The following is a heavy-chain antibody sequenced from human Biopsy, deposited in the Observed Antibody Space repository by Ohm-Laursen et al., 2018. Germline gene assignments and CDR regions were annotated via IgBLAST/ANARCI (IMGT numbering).Heavy chain of an antibody. Sequence: ASVKVSCKASGYTFTGYYLHWVRQAPGQGLEWMGWINPKSGGTHYLERFRGRVTMTRDTSISTAYMEVSSLRSDDTAVYYCAIDGNDFLTDYLKIDQWGQGTLVTVSS. CDR3: AIDGNDFLTDYLKIDQ. CDR2: INPKSGGT. J-gene: IGHJ4*02. CDR1: GYTFTGYY. V-gene: IGHV1-2*02. D-gene: IGHD3-9*01.